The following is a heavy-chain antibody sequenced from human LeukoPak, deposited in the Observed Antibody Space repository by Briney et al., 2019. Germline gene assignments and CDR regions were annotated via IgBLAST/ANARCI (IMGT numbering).Heavy chain of an antibody. J-gene: IGHJ4*02. Sequence: SETLSLTCTVSGDSISSGAYYWTWIRQLPGKALEWIGYINHSGDTYYNPSLRSRLSLSADTSQNQFSLRLTSVTAADTAVYYCAKNRYQLLSVFDYWGQGTLVTVSS. CDR3: AKNRYQLLSVFDY. CDR2: INHSGDT. D-gene: IGHD2-2*01. CDR1: GDSISSGAYY. V-gene: IGHV4-31*03.